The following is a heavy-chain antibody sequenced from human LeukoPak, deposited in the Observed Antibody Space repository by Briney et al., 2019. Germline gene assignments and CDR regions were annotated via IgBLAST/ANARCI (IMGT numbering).Heavy chain of an antibody. CDR1: GYTFTGYY. D-gene: IGHD6-6*01. V-gene: IGHV1-2*02. J-gene: IGHJ4*02. CDR3: ARVKQLVQPFDY. CDR2: TNPNSGGT. Sequence: ASVKVSCKASGYTFTGYYMHWVRQAPGQGLEWMGWTNPNSGGTNYAQKFQGRVTMTRDTSISTAYMELSRLRSDDTAVYYCARVKQLVQPFDYWGQGTLVTVSS.